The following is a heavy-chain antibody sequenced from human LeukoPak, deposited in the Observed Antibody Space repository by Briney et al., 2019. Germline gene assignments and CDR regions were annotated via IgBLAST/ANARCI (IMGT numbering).Heavy chain of an antibody. V-gene: IGHV4-59*08. D-gene: IGHD6-6*01. CDR3: ARHFAYSSSSYFDY. Sequence: PSETLSLTCSVSGGSVSSYYWSWIRQPPGKGLEWIGYVYYTGSTNYSPSLKSRVTMFEDKSKNQFSLRLYSVTVADTAVYYCARHFAYSSSSYFDYWGRGSLVTVSS. J-gene: IGHJ4*02. CDR2: VYYTGST. CDR1: GGSVSSYY.